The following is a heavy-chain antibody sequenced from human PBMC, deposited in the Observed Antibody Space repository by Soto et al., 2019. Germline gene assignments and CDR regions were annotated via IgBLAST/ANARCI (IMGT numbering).Heavy chain of an antibody. CDR3: ARDRPTMVRGVPRWFDP. J-gene: IGHJ5*02. CDR2: ISAYNGNT. V-gene: IGHV1-18*04. Sequence: ASVKVSCKVSGYTFTSYGISWVRQAPGQGLEWMGWISAYNGNTNYAQKLQGRVTMTTDTSTSTAYMELRSLRSDDTAVYYCARDRPTMVRGVPRWFDPRGQVTLFTVSS. D-gene: IGHD3-10*01. CDR1: GYTFTSYG.